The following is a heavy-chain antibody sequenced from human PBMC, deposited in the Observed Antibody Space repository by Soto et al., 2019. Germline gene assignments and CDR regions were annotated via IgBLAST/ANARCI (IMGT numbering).Heavy chain of an antibody. CDR3: ARGYDHFVGMDV. V-gene: IGHV1-69*13. D-gene: IGHD5-12*01. J-gene: IGHJ6*02. Sequence: GASVKVSCKASGGTFSIYAISWVRQAPGQGLEWMGGIIPIFGTANYAQKFQGRVTITADESTSTAYMELSSLRSEDTAVYYCARGYDHFVGMDVWGQGTTVTVSS. CDR2: IIPIFGTA. CDR1: GGTFSIYA.